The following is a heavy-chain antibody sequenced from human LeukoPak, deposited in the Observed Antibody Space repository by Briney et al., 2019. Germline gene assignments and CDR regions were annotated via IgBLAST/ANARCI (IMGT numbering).Heavy chain of an antibody. CDR3: ARDGGGTYQDFDY. CDR2: INCDSGVT. CDR1: GYTFTDSS. V-gene: IGHV1-2*02. D-gene: IGHD1-26*01. Sequence: ASVKVSCKASGYTFTDSSIHWVRQAPGQGLEWMGWINCDSGVTKYAEKFQGRVSMTRDTSISTAYMDLSRLTSDDTAIYYCARDGGGTYQDFDYWGQGTLGTVSS. J-gene: IGHJ4*02.